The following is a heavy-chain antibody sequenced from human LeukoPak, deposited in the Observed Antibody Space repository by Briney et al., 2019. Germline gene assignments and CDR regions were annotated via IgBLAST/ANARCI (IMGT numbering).Heavy chain of an antibody. D-gene: IGHD3-22*01. J-gene: IGHJ4*02. CDR2: VGSKADGYAT. V-gene: IGHV3-73*01. Sequence: GGSLKLSCAASGFTFSGSAIHWVRQPSGKGLEWVGRVGSKADGYATAYGASVKGRITISRDDSKNTAWLQMNSLKSEDTAVYYCTDYYYDSSGYPIPAYWGQGTLVTVSS. CDR1: GFTFSGSA. CDR3: TDYYYDSSGYPIPAY.